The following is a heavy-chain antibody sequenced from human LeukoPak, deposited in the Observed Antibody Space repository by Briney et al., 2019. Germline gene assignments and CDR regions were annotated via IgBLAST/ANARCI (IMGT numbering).Heavy chain of an antibody. V-gene: IGHV4-4*02. Sequence: SETLSLTCAVSGGSISSSNWWSWVRQPPGKGLEWIGEIYHSGSTNYNPSLKSRVTIPVDKSKNQFSLKLSSVTAADTAVYYCARVTDSSGYYHYFDYWGQGTLVTVSS. J-gene: IGHJ4*02. CDR2: IYHSGST. CDR1: GGSISSSNW. CDR3: ARVTDSSGYYHYFDY. D-gene: IGHD3-22*01.